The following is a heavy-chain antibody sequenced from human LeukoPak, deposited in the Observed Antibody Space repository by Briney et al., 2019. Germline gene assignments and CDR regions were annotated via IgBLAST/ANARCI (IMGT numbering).Heavy chain of an antibody. CDR2: IYGSDGA. V-gene: IGHV3-66*01. CDR3: ARDLSYASLDY. J-gene: IGHJ4*02. Sequence: SGGSLRLSCVASGFTVSSNYMSGVRQAPGKGLEWVSLIYGSDGAYYADSVKGRFTISRDNSKNTLYLQMNSLRVEDTAVYYCARDLSYASLDYWGQGTLVTVSS. D-gene: IGHD3-16*01. CDR1: GFTVSSNY.